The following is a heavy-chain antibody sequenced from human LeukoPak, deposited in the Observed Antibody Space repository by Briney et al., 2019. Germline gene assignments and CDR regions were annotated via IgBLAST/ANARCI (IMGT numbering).Heavy chain of an antibody. CDR1: GYTLREYV. CDR2: INAYNGNT. J-gene: IGHJ5*02. CDR3: AREGYDSSGKGYWFDP. Sequence: ASVKVSCKVSGYTLREYVITWVRQAPGQGVEWMGWINAYNGNTNYAQKLQGRVTMTTDTSKSTAYMELRSLRSHGTAVYYCAREGYDSSGKGYWFDPWGQGTLVTVSS. V-gene: IGHV1-18*01. D-gene: IGHD3-22*01.